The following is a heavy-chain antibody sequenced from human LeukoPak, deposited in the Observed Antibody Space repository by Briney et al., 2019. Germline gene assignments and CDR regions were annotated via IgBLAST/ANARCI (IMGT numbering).Heavy chain of an antibody. CDR3: ARRDIVVVVAATYYYGMDV. CDR1: GGTFSSYA. D-gene: IGHD2-15*01. Sequence: SVKVSCKASGGTFSSYAISWVRQAPGQGLEWMGGIIPIFGTANYAQKFQGRVTITADKSTSTACMELSSLRSEDTAVYYCARRDIVVVVAATYYYGMDVWGKGTTVTVSS. CDR2: IIPIFGTA. J-gene: IGHJ6*04. V-gene: IGHV1-69*06.